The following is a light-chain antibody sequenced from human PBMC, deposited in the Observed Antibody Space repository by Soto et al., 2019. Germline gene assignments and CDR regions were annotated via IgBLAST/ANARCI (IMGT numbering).Light chain of an antibody. CDR1: QSLLHSNGYSY. CDR2: LGS. CDR3: MQALQTRIT. J-gene: IGKJ5*01. Sequence: IGRSKSQLSLPVTTGEPASISCRSSQSLLHSNGYSYLDWYLQKPVQSPQLLIYLGSNRASGVPDRFSGSGSGTDFTLKISRVEAEDVGVYYCMQALQTRITFGQGTRLEIK. V-gene: IGKV2-28*01.